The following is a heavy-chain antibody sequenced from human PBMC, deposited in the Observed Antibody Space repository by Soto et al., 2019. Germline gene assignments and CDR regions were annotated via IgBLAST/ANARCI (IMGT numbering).Heavy chain of an antibody. CDR2: ISGSGGST. V-gene: IGHV3-23*01. D-gene: IGHD5-18*01. J-gene: IGHJ4*02. CDR1: GFTFSSYA. CDR3: AKGRRGCSYGYVPPAAFLGTNDYFDY. Sequence: EVQLLESGGGLVQPGGSLRLSCAASGFTFSSYAMSWVRQAPGKGLEWVSAISGSGGSTYYADSVKGRFTISRDNSKNTLYLQMNSLRAEDTAVYYCAKGRRGCSYGYVPPAAFLGTNDYFDYWGQGTLVTVSS.